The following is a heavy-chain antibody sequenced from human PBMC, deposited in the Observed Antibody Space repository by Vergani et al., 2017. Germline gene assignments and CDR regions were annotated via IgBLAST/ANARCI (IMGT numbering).Heavy chain of an antibody. J-gene: IGHJ6*02. CDR1: GGTFSSST. V-gene: IGHV1-69*02. CDR2: IIPILGIA. CDR3: ARAAAGNYYYYGMDV. Sequence: QVQLVQSGAEVKKPGSSVKVSCKASGGTFSSSTISWVRQAPGQGLEWMGRIIPILGIANYAQKFQGRVTITADKSTSTAYMELSSLRSEDTAVYYCARAAAGNYYYYGMDVWGQGTTVTVSS. D-gene: IGHD6-13*01.